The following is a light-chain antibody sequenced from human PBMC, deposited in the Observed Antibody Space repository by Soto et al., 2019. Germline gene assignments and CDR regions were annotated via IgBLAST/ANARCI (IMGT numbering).Light chain of an antibody. J-gene: IGKJ1*01. CDR1: QSVSSSY. CDR2: GAS. V-gene: IGKV3-20*01. CDR3: PRYGISTRT. Sequence: FTQCTSVVFGCPGKRANLSCRASQSVSSSYLAWYQQKPGQAPRLLIYGASSRATGIPDRFSGSGSGTDFTLTISRLAPEDCAVYNSPRYGISTRTFGQRAVVDIK.